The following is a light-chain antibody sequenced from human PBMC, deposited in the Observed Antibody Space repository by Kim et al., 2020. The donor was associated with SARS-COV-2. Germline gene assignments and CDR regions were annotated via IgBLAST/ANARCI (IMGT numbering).Light chain of an antibody. J-gene: IGLJ3*02. CDR1: SSNIGSNR. Sequence: QSVLTQSPSASGIPRQRVTISCSGSSSNIGSNRVNWYEQLPGTALKLPIYSNNQRPSGVPDRFYGYKSGTSGTLAISGLQSEDKADYYCAAWDVSLYGWGLGGGTQLTVL. CDR3: AAWDVSLYGWG. V-gene: IGLV1-44*01. CDR2: SNN.